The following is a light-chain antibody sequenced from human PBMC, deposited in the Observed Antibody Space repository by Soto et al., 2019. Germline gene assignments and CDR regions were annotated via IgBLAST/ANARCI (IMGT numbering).Light chain of an antibody. CDR3: QQYGSSPRT. CDR1: QSVSDN. V-gene: IGKV3-15*01. CDR2: DAS. J-gene: IGKJ1*01. Sequence: ETVMTQSPDTLSLSPGERATLSCRASQSVSDNLAWYQQRPGQGPRLLIYDASTRAPGFPARFSGSGSGTEFTLTISSLQSEDVAVYYCQQYGSSPRTLGQGTKVDIK.